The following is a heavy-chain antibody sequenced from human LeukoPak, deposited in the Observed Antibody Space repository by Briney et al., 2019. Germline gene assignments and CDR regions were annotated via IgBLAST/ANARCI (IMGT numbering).Heavy chain of an antibody. Sequence: AGGSLRLSCATSGYIFSRSGTYWVRQAPGKGLEWVAVIWYDGTTQYYADSEKSRFTISRDNSTNTLYLQTNSLRAEDTAVYYCAKNSGYSSSWHFDYWGQGTLVTVSS. CDR3: AKNSGYSSSWHFDY. CDR1: GYIFSRSG. J-gene: IGHJ4*02. CDR2: IWYDGTTQ. D-gene: IGHD6-13*01. V-gene: IGHV3-33*03.